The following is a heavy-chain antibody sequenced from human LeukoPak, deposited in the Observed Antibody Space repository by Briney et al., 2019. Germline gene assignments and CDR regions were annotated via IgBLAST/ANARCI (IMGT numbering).Heavy chain of an antibody. D-gene: IGHD2-15*01. Sequence: GASVKVSCKTSGYTFVKYAMHWVRQAPGQGLEWLGWINPANGDTRYSRQFGGRVTITRDTSASTTYMELSSLTSEDTAVYYCAREDIVVVVADKGIDYWGQGTLVTVSS. V-gene: IGHV1-3*01. J-gene: IGHJ4*02. CDR3: AREDIVVVVADKGIDY. CDR1: GYTFVKYA. CDR2: INPANGDT.